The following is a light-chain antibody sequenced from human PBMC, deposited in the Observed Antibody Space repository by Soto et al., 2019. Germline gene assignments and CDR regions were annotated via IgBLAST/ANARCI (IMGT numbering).Light chain of an antibody. Sequence: QSVLPQPASLSWSPGQSITISCTGTSRDVGGYNFVSWYQQHPGKVPKLMIFDVNRRYSGVSDRFSGFESGNTASLTISGLQAEDEGDYYCCSYTSSSTHALGSWTKVTV. V-gene: IGLV2-14*03. CDR3: CSYTSSSTHA. J-gene: IGLJ1*01. CDR1: SRDVGGYNF. CDR2: DVN.